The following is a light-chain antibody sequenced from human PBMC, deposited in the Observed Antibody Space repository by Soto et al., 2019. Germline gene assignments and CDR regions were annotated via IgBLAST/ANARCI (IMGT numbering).Light chain of an antibody. CDR3: SSYASGSTLV. Sequence: QSALTQPASVSGSPGQSITISCIGTSSDVGGYDYVSWYQQYPGNATKLMIYDVENRASGVSSRFSGSKSGNTASLTISGLQADDEAEYYSSSYASGSTLVFGGGTKLTVL. CDR2: DVE. J-gene: IGLJ2*01. CDR1: SSDVGGYDY. V-gene: IGLV2-14*01.